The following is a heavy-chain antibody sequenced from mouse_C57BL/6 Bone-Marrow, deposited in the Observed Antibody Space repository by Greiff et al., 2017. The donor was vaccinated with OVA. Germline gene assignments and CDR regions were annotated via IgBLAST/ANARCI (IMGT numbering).Heavy chain of an antibody. CDR3: AESPTMVTSWFAY. CDR1: GYTFTSYW. CDR2: IHPSDSDT. V-gene: IGHV1-74*01. Sequence: VQLQQPGAELVKPGASVKVSCKASGYTFTSYWMHWVKQRPGQGLEWIGRIHPSDSDTNYNQKFKGKATLPVDKSSSTAYMQLSSLTSEDSAVYDCAESPTMVTSWFAYWGQGTLVTVSA. J-gene: IGHJ3*01. D-gene: IGHD2-2*01.